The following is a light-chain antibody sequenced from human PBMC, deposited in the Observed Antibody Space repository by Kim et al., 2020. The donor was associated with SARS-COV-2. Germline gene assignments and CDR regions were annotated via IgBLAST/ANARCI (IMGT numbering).Light chain of an antibody. CDR3: QHYSTLLSVT. CDR1: DDIGNY. V-gene: IGKV1-33*01. J-gene: IGKJ4*01. Sequence: SVGDRITITCQASDDIGNYLNWYQQRLGNAPKLLVYDASNLEAGVPSRFSGSGSGTDFSLTISGLQTEDFATYYCQHYSTLLSVTFGGGTKVDIK. CDR2: DAS.